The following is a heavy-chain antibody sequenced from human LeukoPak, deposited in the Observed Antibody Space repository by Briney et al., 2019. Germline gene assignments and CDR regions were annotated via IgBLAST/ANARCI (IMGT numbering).Heavy chain of an antibody. D-gene: IGHD3-22*01. J-gene: IGHJ4*02. CDR2: IYPGDSDT. Sequence: GESLKISCKGSGYSFTSYWIGWVRQMPGKGLEWMGIIYPGDSDTRHSPSFQGQVTISADKSISTAYLQWSSLKASDTAMYYCARRSHPTQNYYYDSSGLDYWGQGTLVTVSS. CDR1: GYSFTSYW. CDR3: ARRSHPTQNYYYDSSGLDY. V-gene: IGHV5-51*01.